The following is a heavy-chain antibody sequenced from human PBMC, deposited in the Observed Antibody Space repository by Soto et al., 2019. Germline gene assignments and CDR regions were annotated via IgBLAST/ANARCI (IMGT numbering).Heavy chain of an antibody. CDR2: ISYDGSNK. V-gene: IGHV3-30*18. D-gene: IGHD5-12*01. CDR1: GFTFSSYG. CDR3: AKDVEMATIIHWFDP. J-gene: IGHJ5*02. Sequence: GGSLRLSCAASGFTFSSYGMHWVRQAPGKGLEWVAVISYDGSNKYYADSVKGRFTISRDNSKNTLYLQMNSLRAEDTAVYYCAKDVEMATIIHWFDPWGQGTLVTVSS.